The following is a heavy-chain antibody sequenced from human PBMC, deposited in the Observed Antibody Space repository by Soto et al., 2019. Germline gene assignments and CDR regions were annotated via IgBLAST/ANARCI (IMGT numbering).Heavy chain of an antibody. V-gene: IGHV4-30-2*01. CDR3: ARAVAPYFGTWFDP. D-gene: IGHD3-10*01. Sequence: LSLTCAVSGGSITSGNSYSWSWIRQPPGKGLEWIGSIPHTGSTSYNPSLKSRLTMSVDKSKNQFSLRLSSVTAADMAVYYCARAVAPYFGTWFDPWGQGILVTVSS. CDR2: IPHTGST. J-gene: IGHJ5*02. CDR1: GGSITSGNSYS.